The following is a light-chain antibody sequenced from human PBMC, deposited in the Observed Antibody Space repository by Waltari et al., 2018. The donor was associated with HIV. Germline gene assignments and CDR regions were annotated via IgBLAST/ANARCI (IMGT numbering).Light chain of an antibody. Sequence: QSVLTQPPSASGTPGQRVTISCSGSPSNIGNNSVNWYQQFPGSAPKLLLYSNNQRPLGVPDRVSGSKSGSSASLAIGGPQADDEAHYYCASWDDTLGVVFGGGTTLTVL. CDR2: SNN. J-gene: IGLJ2*01. CDR3: ASWDDTLGVV. V-gene: IGLV1-44*01. CDR1: PSNIGNNS.